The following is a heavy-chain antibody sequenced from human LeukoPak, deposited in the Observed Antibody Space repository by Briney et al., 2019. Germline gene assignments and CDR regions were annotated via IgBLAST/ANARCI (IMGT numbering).Heavy chain of an antibody. V-gene: IGHV4-59*01. D-gene: IGHD4-23*01. CDR1: GGSISSYY. J-gene: IGHJ4*02. Sequence: SETLSLTCTVSGGSISSYYWSWIRQPPGKGLEWIGYIYYSGSTNYNPSLKSRVTISVDTSKNQFSLKLSSVTAADTAVYYCARGIPDYGGNTGHYFDYWGRGTLVTVSS. CDR2: IYYSGST. CDR3: ARGIPDYGGNTGHYFDY.